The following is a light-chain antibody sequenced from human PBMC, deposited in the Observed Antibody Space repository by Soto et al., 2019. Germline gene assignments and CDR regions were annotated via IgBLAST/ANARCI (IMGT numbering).Light chain of an antibody. CDR3: LQRNIWPWT. Sequence: EVVLTQSPATLSLSPGERATLSCRASQSVSIYLAWYQQKPGQAPRLLIYDASNRATGIPARFSGSGSGTDFTLTISSLEPEDFAVYYCLQRNIWPWTFGQGTKVEIK. CDR2: DAS. J-gene: IGKJ1*01. CDR1: QSVSIY. V-gene: IGKV3-11*01.